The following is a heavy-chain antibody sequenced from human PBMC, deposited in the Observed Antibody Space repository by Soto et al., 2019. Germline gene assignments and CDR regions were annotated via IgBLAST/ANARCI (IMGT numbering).Heavy chain of an antibody. CDR2: IMPMFGST. Sequence: QVQLVQSGAAVRKPGSSVKVSCKGSGVTFSNYGISWVRQAPGQVLEWMGGIMPMFGSTNYAQKFQGRVTMTADESASTVYKELSSLRSEDTAVYYCARRYNYGQQLYHYGMDVWGQGTTVTVS. CDR1: GVTFSNYG. CDR3: ARRYNYGQQLYHYGMDV. J-gene: IGHJ6*02. D-gene: IGHD3-10*01. V-gene: IGHV1-69*01.